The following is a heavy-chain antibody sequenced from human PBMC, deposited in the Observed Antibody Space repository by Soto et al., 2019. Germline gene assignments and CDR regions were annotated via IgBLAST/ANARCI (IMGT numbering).Heavy chain of an antibody. V-gene: IGHV3-30*18. CDR3: AKAFSSGWYYFDY. CDR2: ISYDGSKK. J-gene: IGHJ4*02. D-gene: IGHD6-19*01. Sequence: PGGSLRLSCAAAGFTFSSDGMFWVRQTPGKGLEWVAVISYDGSKKYYADSVKGRFTISRDNSKNTLYLQMNSLRAEDTAVYYCAKAFSSGWYYFDYWGQGTLVTVSS. CDR1: GFTFSSDG.